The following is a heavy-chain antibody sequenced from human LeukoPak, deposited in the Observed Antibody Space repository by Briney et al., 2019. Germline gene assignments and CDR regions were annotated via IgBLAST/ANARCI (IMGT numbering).Heavy chain of an antibody. CDR1: GGSISSSSYY. D-gene: IGHD5-24*01. Sequence: SETLSLTCTVSGGSISSSSYYWGWIRQPPGKGLEWIGSIYYSGSTYYNPSLKSRVTISVDTSKNQFSLKLSSVTAADTAVYYCARALVEMATMGDAFDIWGQGTMVTVSS. CDR2: IYYSGST. J-gene: IGHJ3*02. V-gene: IGHV4-39*01. CDR3: ARALVEMATMGDAFDI.